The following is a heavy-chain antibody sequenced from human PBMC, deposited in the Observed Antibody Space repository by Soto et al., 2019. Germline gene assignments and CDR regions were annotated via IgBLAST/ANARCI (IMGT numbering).Heavy chain of an antibody. CDR3: ARSRLDYDYVWGSYRYRTFDY. CDR1: GGTFSSYA. J-gene: IGHJ4*01. D-gene: IGHD3-16*02. Sequence: SVKVSCKASGGTFSSYAISWVRQAPGQGLEWMGGIIPIFGTANYAQKFQGRVTITADESTSTAYMELSSLRSEDTAVYYCARSRLDYDYVWGSYRYRTFDYWG. V-gene: IGHV1-69*13. CDR2: IIPIFGTA.